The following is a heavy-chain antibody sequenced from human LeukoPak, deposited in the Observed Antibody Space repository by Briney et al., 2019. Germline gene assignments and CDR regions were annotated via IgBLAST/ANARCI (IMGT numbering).Heavy chain of an antibody. Sequence: GASVKVSCKASGYTFTAYYMHWVRQAPGQGLEWMGWINPNSGGTNYAQKFQGRVTMTRDTSINTAYMELNRLTSDDTAVYYCATNFYSNSWSLTDWGQGTQVTVSS. CDR1: GYTFTAYY. CDR3: ATNFYSNSWSLTD. V-gene: IGHV1-2*02. D-gene: IGHD6-13*01. J-gene: IGHJ4*02. CDR2: INPNSGGT.